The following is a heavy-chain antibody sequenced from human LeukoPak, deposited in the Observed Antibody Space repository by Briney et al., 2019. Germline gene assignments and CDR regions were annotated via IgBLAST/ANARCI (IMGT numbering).Heavy chain of an antibody. D-gene: IGHD3-10*01. CDR2: ISYDGSNK. J-gene: IGHJ4*02. V-gene: IGHV3-30*04. CDR1: GFTFSSYA. CDR3: ATSKFANCYGSGSYYY. Sequence: GGSLRLSCAASGFTFSSYAMHWVRQAPGKGLEWVAVISYDGSNKYYADSVKGRFTISRDNSKNTLYLQMNSLRAEDTAVYYCATSKFANCYGSGSYYYWGQGTLVTVSS.